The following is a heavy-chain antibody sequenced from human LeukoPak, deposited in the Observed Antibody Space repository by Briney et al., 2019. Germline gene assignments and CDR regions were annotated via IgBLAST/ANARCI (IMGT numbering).Heavy chain of an antibody. J-gene: IGHJ4*02. Sequence: GGSLRLSCAASGFTFDDYGMSWVRQAPGKGLEWVSGINWNGGSTGYADSVKGRFTISRDNAKNSLHLQMNSLRAEDTALYYCARGGFGSGSYILYFDYWGQGTLVTVSS. CDR2: INWNGGST. CDR1: GFTFDDYG. V-gene: IGHV3-20*04. D-gene: IGHD3-10*01. CDR3: ARGGFGSGSYILYFDY.